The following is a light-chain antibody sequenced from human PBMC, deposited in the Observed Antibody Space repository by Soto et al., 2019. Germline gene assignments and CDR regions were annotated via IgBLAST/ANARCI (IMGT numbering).Light chain of an antibody. V-gene: IGKV3-20*01. J-gene: IGKJ3*01. CDR1: QSVSSSY. CDR2: GAS. Sequence: EIVLTQSPDTLSLSPGERATLSCRASQSVSSSYLAWFQQKPGQTPRLLISGASSRATGIPDSFSGSGSGKDFTLTISRLEPEDFAVYWCQVYGSSPLFTFGPGTKVDIK. CDR3: QVYGSSPLFT.